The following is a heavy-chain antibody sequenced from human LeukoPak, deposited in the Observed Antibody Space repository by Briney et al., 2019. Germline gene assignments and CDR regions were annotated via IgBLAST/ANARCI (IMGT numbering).Heavy chain of an antibody. D-gene: IGHD3-22*01. V-gene: IGHV3-30*03. CDR2: ISYDGSNK. J-gene: IGHJ4*02. Sequence: PGGSLRLSCAVSGFTFSAYGIHWVRQAPGKGLEWVAVISYDGSNKYYADSVKGRFTISRDNSKNTLYLQMNSLRAEDTAVYYCARASIVVVITALYFDYWGQGTLVTVSS. CDR1: GFTFSAYG. CDR3: ARASIVVVITALYFDY.